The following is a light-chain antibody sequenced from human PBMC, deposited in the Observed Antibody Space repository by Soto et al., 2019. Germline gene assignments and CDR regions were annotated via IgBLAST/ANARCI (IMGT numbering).Light chain of an antibody. CDR1: QSVSSN. Sequence: EIVMTQSPATLSVSPGERDTLSCRASQSVSSNLAWYQQKPGQAPRLLIYGASTRATGIPARFSGSGSGSEFTLTISSLQAEDFAVYYCQHYNNWLYTFGQGTKLEIK. V-gene: IGKV3-15*01. CDR3: QHYNNWLYT. CDR2: GAS. J-gene: IGKJ2*01.